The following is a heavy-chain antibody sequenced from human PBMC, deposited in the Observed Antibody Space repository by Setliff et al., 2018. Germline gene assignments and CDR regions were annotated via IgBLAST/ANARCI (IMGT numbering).Heavy chain of an antibody. V-gene: IGHV3-74*01. CDR3: AAGVITFGGVIEY. J-gene: IGHJ4*02. CDR1: GFTFSNCW. D-gene: IGHD3-16*01. CDR2: IDRDGTTT. Sequence: GGSLRLSCAASGFTFSNCWVSWVRQAPGKGPVWISNIDRDGTTTIYADSVKGRFTISRDNVKNTLYLHMNCLTVDDTALYYCAAGVITFGGVIEYWGRGPLVTVSS.